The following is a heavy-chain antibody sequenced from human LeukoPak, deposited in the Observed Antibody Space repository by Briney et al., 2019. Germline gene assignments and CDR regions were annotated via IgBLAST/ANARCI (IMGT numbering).Heavy chain of an antibody. Sequence: SETLSLTCTVSGGSISGFFWSWVRQPPGKGLEHIGYTYSSGSTNYSPSLKSRVTISLDTSKNQVSLNLSSVTAADTAVYYCARAFGNVRGVTWGQGTLVTASS. CDR3: ARAFGNVRGVT. J-gene: IGHJ5*02. V-gene: IGHV4-4*09. CDR1: GGSISGFF. D-gene: IGHD3-10*01. CDR2: TYSSGST.